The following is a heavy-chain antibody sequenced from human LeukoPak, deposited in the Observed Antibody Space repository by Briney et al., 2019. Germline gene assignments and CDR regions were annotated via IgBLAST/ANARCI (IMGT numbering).Heavy chain of an antibody. J-gene: IGHJ4*02. Sequence: ASVKVSCKASDYTFTNYGINWVRQAPGQGLEWMGWISAYNSHTNYAQKFQGRVTMTTDTSTSTAYMELRSLRSDDTAVYYCARDLRGATTLGYWGQGTLVTVSS. D-gene: IGHD1-26*01. V-gene: IGHV1-18*01. CDR1: DYTFTNYG. CDR2: ISAYNSHT. CDR3: ARDLRGATTLGY.